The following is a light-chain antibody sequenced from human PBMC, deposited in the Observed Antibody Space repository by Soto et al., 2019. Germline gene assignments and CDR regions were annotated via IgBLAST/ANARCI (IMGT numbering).Light chain of an antibody. CDR1: QRVSSNY. V-gene: IGKV3-20*01. CDR3: QQYGSSPAT. CDR2: GAN. J-gene: IGKJ3*01. Sequence: EIVLTQSPGTLSLSPGERATLSCRASQRVSSNYLAWYQQKPGQAPRVLIYGANSRAAGIPDRFSGSGSGTEFTLTISSLEPEDFAVYYCQQYGSSPATFGPGTKVDIK.